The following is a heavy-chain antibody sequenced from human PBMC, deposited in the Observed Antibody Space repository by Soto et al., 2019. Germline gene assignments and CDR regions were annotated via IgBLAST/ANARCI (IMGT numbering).Heavy chain of an antibody. Sequence: SETLSLTCAVYGGSFSGYYWSWIRQPPGKGLEWIGEINHSGSTNYNPSLKSRVTISVDTSKNQFSLKLSSVTAADTAVYYCARVASRDYGPDYWGQGTLVTVSS. D-gene: IGHD4-17*01. CDR1: GGSFSGYY. CDR2: INHSGST. CDR3: ARVASRDYGPDY. V-gene: IGHV4-34*01. J-gene: IGHJ4*02.